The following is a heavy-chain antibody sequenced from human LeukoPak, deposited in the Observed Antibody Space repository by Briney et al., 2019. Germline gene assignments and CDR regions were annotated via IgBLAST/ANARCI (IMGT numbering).Heavy chain of an antibody. V-gene: IGHV1-69*13. CDR3: AGPRREGIAAADEYFRH. D-gene: IGHD6-13*01. CDR2: IIPIFGTA. J-gene: IGHJ1*01. Sequence: SVKVSCTASGGTFSSYAISWVRQAPGQGLEWMGVIIPIFGTANYAQKFQGRVTITADESTSTAYMELSSLRSEDTAVYYCAGPRREGIAAADEYFRHWGQGTLVTVSS. CDR1: GGTFSSYA.